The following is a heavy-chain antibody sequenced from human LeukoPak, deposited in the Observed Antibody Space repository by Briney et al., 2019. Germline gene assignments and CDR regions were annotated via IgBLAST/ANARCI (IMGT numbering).Heavy chain of an antibody. CDR1: GFTFSSYA. Sequence: GGSLRLSCAASGFTFSSYAMHWVRQAPGKGLEWVAVISYDGSNKYYADSVKGRFTISRDNSKNTLYLQMNSLRAEDTAVYYCARAGGAAGTGAFDIWGQGTMVTVSS. V-gene: IGHV3-30-3*01. J-gene: IGHJ3*02. CDR2: ISYDGSNK. D-gene: IGHD6-13*01. CDR3: ARAGGAAGTGAFDI.